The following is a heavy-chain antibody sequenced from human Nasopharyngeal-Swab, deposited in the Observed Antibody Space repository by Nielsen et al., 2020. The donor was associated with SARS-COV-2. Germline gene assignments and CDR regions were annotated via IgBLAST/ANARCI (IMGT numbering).Heavy chain of an antibody. CDR3: ARVLRGVAARPLGFGYYYYYYMDV. D-gene: IGHD6-6*01. J-gene: IGHJ6*03. Sequence: WIRQPPGKGLEWIGEISDSGSTKYNPALKRRVTISVDTSKNQFSLKLSSVTAADTAVYYCARVLRGVAARPLGFGYYYYYYMDVWGKGTTVTVSS. CDR2: ISDSGST. V-gene: IGHV4-34*01.